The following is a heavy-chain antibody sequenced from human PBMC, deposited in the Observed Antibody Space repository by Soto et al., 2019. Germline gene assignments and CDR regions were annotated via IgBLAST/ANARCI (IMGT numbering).Heavy chain of an antibody. J-gene: IGHJ3*02. CDR1: GYTFNRYG. D-gene: IGHD2-15*01. V-gene: IGHV1-18*01. CDR3: ARDRWAFDI. Sequence: SVKLSCKASGYTFNRYGISWVRQAPGQGLEWTXSISDXNGNTNYAQKXXGRVTMTXXKSKRTAYLELRSMRSDDTAVYYCARDRWAFDIWGQGTMVTVSS. CDR2: ISDXNGNT.